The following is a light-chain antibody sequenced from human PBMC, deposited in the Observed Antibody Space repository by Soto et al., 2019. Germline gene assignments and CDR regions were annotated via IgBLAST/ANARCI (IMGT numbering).Light chain of an antibody. Sequence: EIVLTQSPGTLSLSPGEGATLSCRASQTISRSLLAWYQQKPGQAPRLLISGASSRATGIPDRFSGSGSGTDFTLTISRLEPEDFAVYYCQQYSDAPLTFRGGTKVEIK. J-gene: IGKJ4*01. V-gene: IGKV3-20*01. CDR3: QQYSDAPLT. CDR1: QTISRSL. CDR2: GAS.